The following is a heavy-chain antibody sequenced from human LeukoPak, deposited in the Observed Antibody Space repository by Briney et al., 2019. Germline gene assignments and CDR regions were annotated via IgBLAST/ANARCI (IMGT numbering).Heavy chain of an antibody. CDR2: IRGSGGRT. V-gene: IGHV3-23*01. Sequence: GESLRLSCAASGFTFSSYAMRWVRESPEKGLEWVSGIRGSGGRTYHGDSVKARFPLSRDNPKNTLYPQKNRLRAEDTAVYYCAKIGRRYDFWTGYYEEEVDYMDVWGKGTTVTVSS. D-gene: IGHD3-3*01. J-gene: IGHJ6*03. CDR1: GFTFSSYA. CDR3: AKIGRRYDFWTGYYEEEVDYMDV.